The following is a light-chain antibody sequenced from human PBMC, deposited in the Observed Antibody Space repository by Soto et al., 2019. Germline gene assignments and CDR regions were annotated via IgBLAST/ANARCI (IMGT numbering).Light chain of an antibody. J-gene: IGLJ1*01. CDR3: SSYTTSSSYV. Sequence: QSVLTQPASVPGSPGQSITISCTGTSSDVGGYIYVSWYQQHPGKAPKLMIYDVTSRPSGVSYRFSGSKSGNTASLTISGLQAEDEADYYCSSYTTSSSYVFGTGTKVTVL. V-gene: IGLV2-14*01. CDR1: SSDVGGYIY. CDR2: DVT.